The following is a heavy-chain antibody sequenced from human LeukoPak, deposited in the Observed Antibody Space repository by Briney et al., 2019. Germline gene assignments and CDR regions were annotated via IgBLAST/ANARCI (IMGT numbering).Heavy chain of an antibody. CDR2: ISSSSSHI. Sequence: PGGSLRLSCAASGFTFSSYSMKWVRQAPGKGLEWVSSISSSSSHIYYADSVKGRFTISRDNAKNSLYLQMNSLRAEDTAVYYCARVRRDGYNSPDYWGQGTLVTVSS. CDR3: ARVRRDGYNSPDY. CDR1: GFTFSSYS. V-gene: IGHV3-21*01. D-gene: IGHD5-24*01. J-gene: IGHJ4*02.